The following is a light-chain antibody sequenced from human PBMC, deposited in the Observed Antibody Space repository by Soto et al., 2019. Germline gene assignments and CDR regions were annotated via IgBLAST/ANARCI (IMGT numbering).Light chain of an antibody. CDR3: LQHNSYPLT. Sequence: DIQMTQSPSAMSASVGDRVTITCRASQGISNYLAWFQQKPGKVPKRLIYGASSLQGGVPSRFSGSGSGTEFTLTISSLRPEDFATYYCLQHNSYPLTFGGGTKVDIK. CDR2: GAS. CDR1: QGISNY. V-gene: IGKV1-17*03. J-gene: IGKJ4*01.